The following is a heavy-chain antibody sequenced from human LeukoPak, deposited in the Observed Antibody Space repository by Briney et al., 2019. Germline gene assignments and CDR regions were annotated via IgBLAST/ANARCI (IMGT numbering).Heavy chain of an antibody. Sequence: GGSLRLSCAASGFTVSSNYVSWVRQAPGKGLEWVSVIYSGGSTYYADSVKGRFTISRHNSKNTLYLQMNSLRAEDTAVYYCARAKYPYYFDYWGQGTLVTVSS. CDR2: IYSGGST. V-gene: IGHV3-53*04. CDR3: ARAKYPYYFDY. CDR1: GFTVSSNY. J-gene: IGHJ4*02.